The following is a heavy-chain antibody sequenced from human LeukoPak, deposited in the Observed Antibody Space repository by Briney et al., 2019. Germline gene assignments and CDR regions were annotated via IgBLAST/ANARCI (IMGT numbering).Heavy chain of an antibody. CDR2: ISSSDSYI. J-gene: IGHJ4*02. CDR1: GFIFSSYS. Sequence: GGSLRLSCAASGFIFSSYSMDWVRQAPGKGLEWVSSISSSDSYIYYADSVKGRFTISRDNAKNSLYLQMNSLRAEDTAVYYCARMLAAGFDYWGQGTLVTVSS. D-gene: IGHD6-13*01. CDR3: ARMLAAGFDY. V-gene: IGHV3-21*01.